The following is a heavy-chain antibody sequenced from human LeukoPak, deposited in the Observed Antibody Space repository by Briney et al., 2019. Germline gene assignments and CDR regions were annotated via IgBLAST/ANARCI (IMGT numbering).Heavy chain of an antibody. CDR2: VYYSGST. Sequence: SDTLSLTCTVSGYSISSSNRWGWIRQPPGKGLEWIGYVYYSGSTYYNPSLKSRVTMSVDTSKNQFSLKLSSVTAVDTAVYYCARSVDGGNSPFDYWGQGTLVTVSS. CDR1: GYSISSSNR. D-gene: IGHD4-23*01. V-gene: IGHV4-28*01. CDR3: ARSVDGGNSPFDY. J-gene: IGHJ4*02.